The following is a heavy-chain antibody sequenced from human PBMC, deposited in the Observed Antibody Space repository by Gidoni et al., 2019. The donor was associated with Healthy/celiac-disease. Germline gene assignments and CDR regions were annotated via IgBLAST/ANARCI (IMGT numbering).Heavy chain of an antibody. D-gene: IGHD2-2*01. CDR1: GGSISSSRYY. CDR2: IYYSGST. Sequence: QLQLQESGPGLVKPSETLSLTCTVSGGSISSSRYYWGWIRQPPGKGLEWIGSIYYSGSTYYNPSLKSRVTISVDTSKNQFSLKLSSVTAADTAVYYCARSIVVVPAAMGYWGQGTLVTVSS. V-gene: IGHV4-39*01. CDR3: ARSIVVVPAAMGY. J-gene: IGHJ4*02.